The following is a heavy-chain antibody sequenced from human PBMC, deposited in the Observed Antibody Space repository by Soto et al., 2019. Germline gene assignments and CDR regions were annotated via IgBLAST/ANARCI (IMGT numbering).Heavy chain of an antibody. CDR2: LYYSGNS. D-gene: IGHD4-17*01. CDR3: ARDLIAVTNRDY. Sequence: SETLSLTCTVSGVSISSSSYYWGWIRQPPGKGLEWIGNLYYSGNSYYNPSLKGRVTISVDTPKNQFSLKLSSVTAADTAVYYCARDLIAVTNRDYWGQGTLVTVSS. V-gene: IGHV4-39*02. CDR1: GVSISSSSYY. J-gene: IGHJ4*02.